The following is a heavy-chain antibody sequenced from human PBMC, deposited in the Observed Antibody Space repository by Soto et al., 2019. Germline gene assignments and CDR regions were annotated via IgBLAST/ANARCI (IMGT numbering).Heavy chain of an antibody. CDR1: GDTFTDYY. Sequence: QVQLVQSGAEVQKPGASVKVSCKASGDTFTDYYIHWVRQAPGQGLEWMGTVNPSGGHTTYAQHFLGRMTMTRHTSTSTLYMELTSLTSEDTAVYYCARGGHVVVVTAALDYWGQGTLVTVSS. V-gene: IGHV1-46*01. CDR3: ARGGHVVVVTAALDY. CDR2: VNPSGGHT. J-gene: IGHJ4*02. D-gene: IGHD2-21*02.